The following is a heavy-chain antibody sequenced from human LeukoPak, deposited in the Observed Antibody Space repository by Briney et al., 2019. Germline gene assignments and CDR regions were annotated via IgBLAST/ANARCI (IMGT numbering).Heavy chain of an antibody. D-gene: IGHD2-15*01. Sequence: PSETPSLTCTVSGGSISSYYWSWIRQPPGKGLEWIGYIYYSGSTNYNPSLRSRVTISVDTSKNQFSLKLSSVTAADTAVYYCARGVGCSGGSCYGDWFDPWGQGTLVTVSS. CDR3: ARGVGCSGGSCYGDWFDP. V-gene: IGHV4-59*12. CDR2: IYYSGST. CDR1: GGSISSYY. J-gene: IGHJ5*02.